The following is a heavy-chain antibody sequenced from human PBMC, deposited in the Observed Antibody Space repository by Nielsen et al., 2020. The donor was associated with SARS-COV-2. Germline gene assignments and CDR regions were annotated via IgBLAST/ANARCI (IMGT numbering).Heavy chain of an antibody. CDR1: GGTFSSYA. V-gene: IGHV1-69*04. CDR2: IIPILGIA. CDR3: ARVGAPGAFDI. D-gene: IGHD3-16*01. J-gene: IGHJ3*02. Sequence: SVKVSCKASGGTFSSYAISWVRQAPGQGLEWMGRIIPILGIANYAQKFQGRVTITADKSTSTAYMELSSLRSEDTAVYYCARVGAPGAFDIWGQGTMVTVSS.